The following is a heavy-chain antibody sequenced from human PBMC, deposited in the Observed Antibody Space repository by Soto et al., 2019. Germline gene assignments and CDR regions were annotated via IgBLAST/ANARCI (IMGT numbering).Heavy chain of an antibody. D-gene: IGHD3-22*01. V-gene: IGHV4-34*01. CDR3: ARGRRYYYDSSGARFDY. CDR2: INHSGST. J-gene: IGHJ4*02. Sequence: PSEPLSLTCTVYGGSFIVYYWSWIRQPPGKGLEWIGEINHSGSTNYNPSLKSRVTISVDTSKNQFSLKLSSVTAADTAVYYCARGRRYYYDSSGARFDYWGQGNLVTVSS. CDR1: GGSFIVYY.